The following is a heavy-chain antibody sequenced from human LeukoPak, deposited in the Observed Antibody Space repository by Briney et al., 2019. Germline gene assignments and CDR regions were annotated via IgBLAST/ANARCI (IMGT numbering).Heavy chain of an antibody. D-gene: IGHD5-12*01. CDR2: ISWNSGSI. CDR3: AINGGGDSGYGNFDY. Sequence: GGSLRLSCAASGFTFDDYAMHWVRQAPGKGLEWVSGISWNSGSIGYADSVKGRFTTSRDNAKNSLYLQMNSLRAEDTALYYCAINGGGDSGYGNFDYWGQGTLVTVSS. V-gene: IGHV3-9*01. J-gene: IGHJ4*02. CDR1: GFTFDDYA.